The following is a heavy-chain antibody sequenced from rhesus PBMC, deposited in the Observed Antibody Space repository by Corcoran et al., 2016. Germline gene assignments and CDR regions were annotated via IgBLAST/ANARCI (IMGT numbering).Heavy chain of an antibody. V-gene: IGHV4-127*01. Sequence: QVQLQESGPGVVKPSETLSLTCAVSGYAISSGYDWSWIRQPPGKGLEWIGYIYGSSTTTYYNPSLKRRVTISTDTSKNQFSLKLSSGTAAYTAVYYCARYKGSDYHLDYWGQGVLVTVSS. CDR3: ARYKGSDYHLDY. CDR1: GYAISSGYD. D-gene: IGHD3-22*01. J-gene: IGHJ4*01. CDR2: IYGSSTTT.